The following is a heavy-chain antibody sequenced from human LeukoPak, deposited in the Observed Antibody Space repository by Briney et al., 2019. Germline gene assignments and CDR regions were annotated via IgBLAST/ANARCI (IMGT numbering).Heavy chain of an antibody. CDR2: ISYTSNTI. Sequence: GGSLRLSCAASGFTFSTYSMNWVRQAPGKGLEWVSYISYTSNTIYYVDSVKGRFTISRDNAKDSLYLQMNSLRDEDTAVYYCARDLVVGASNWFDRWGQGTLVTVSS. CDR3: ARDLVVGASNWFDR. D-gene: IGHD1-26*01. CDR1: GFTFSTYS. V-gene: IGHV3-48*02. J-gene: IGHJ5*02.